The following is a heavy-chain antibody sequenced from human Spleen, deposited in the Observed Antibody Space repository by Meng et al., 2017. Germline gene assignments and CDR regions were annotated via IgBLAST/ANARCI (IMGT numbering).Heavy chain of an antibody. D-gene: IGHD2-21*02. CDR3: AKEGADCGGDCLGYFDL. CDR2: ISDGSGTI. Sequence: GESLKISCAASGITFNRHALSWVRQAPGKGLEWVSVISDGSGTIYYADSVKGRFTISRDNSKNTLYLQMNSLRVEDTAVYYCAKEGADCGGDCLGYFDLWGRGTLVTVSS. J-gene: IGHJ2*01. CDR1: GITFNRHA. V-gene: IGHV3-23*01.